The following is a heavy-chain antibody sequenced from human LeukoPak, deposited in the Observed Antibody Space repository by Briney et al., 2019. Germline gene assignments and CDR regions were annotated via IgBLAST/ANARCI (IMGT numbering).Heavy chain of an antibody. V-gene: IGHV3-7*03. CDR1: GFTFSSYW. J-gene: IGHJ6*02. Sequence: PGGSLRLSCAASGFTFSSYWMSWVRQAPGKGLEWVANIKQDGSEKYYVDSVKGRFTISRDNAKNLLYLQMNSLRAEDTAVYYCARDDAYYYYGMDVWGQGTTVTVSS. CDR3: ARDDAYYYYGMDV. D-gene: IGHD2-8*01. CDR2: IKQDGSEK.